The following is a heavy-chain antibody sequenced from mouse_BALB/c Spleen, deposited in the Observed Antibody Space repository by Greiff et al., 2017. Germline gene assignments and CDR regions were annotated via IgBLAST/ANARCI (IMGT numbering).Heavy chain of an antibody. CDR2: IWRGGST. Sequence: QVQLQQSGPSLVQPSQSLSITCTVSGFSLTSYGVHWVRQSPGKGLEWLGVIWRGGSTDYNAAFMSRLSITKDNSKSQVFFKMNSLQADDTAIYYCAKNRYFYYAMDYWGQGTSVTVSS. V-gene: IGHV2-5-1*01. D-gene: IGHD2-14*01. J-gene: IGHJ4*01. CDR3: AKNRYFYYAMDY. CDR1: GFSLTSYG.